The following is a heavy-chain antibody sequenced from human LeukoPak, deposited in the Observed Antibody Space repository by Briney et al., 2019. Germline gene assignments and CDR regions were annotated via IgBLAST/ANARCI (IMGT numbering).Heavy chain of an antibody. V-gene: IGHV4-59*08. CDR1: GGSISGSY. Sequence: PSETLSLTCIVSGGSISGSYWTWIRQAPGKGPEWIGHFFYSGSTNYNPSLESRVTISVDTSESQFSLRLSSVTAADTAVYYCARHKLSPNTGYFDYWGQGILVTVSS. CDR3: ARHKLSPNTGYFDY. J-gene: IGHJ4*02. D-gene: IGHD2-8*02. CDR2: FFYSGST.